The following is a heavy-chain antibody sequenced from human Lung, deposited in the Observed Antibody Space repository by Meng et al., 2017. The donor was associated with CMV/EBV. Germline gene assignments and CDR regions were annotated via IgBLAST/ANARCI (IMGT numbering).Heavy chain of an antibody. V-gene: IGHV1-69*10. CDR2: LIPVLNKA. CDR3: ARGRGNQPLFDF. D-gene: IGHD2/OR15-2a*01. J-gene: IGHJ4*02. Sequence: QDQLGQFGVKVKRPGSSAKAACNASGGSFSTYTFVWVRQSPGQGLEWKVYLIPVLNKAKSAPRFQDRVTFTADETTTTAHMELSSLTFEDTAVYFGARGRGNQPLFDFWGQGTLVTVSS. CDR1: GGSFSTYT.